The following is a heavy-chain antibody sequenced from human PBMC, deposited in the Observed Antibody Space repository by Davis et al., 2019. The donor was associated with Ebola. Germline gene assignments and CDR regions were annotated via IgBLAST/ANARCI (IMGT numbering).Heavy chain of an antibody. V-gene: IGHV4-59*01. Sequence: GSLRLSCTVSGGSISSYYWSCIRQPPGKGLEWIGYIYYSGSTNYNPSLKSRVTISVDTSKNQFSLKLSSVTAADTAVYYCARVHYDFWSGYYTGNWFDPWGQGTLVTVSS. CDR3: ARVHYDFWSGYYTGNWFDP. D-gene: IGHD3-3*01. CDR1: GGSISSYY. J-gene: IGHJ5*02. CDR2: IYYSGST.